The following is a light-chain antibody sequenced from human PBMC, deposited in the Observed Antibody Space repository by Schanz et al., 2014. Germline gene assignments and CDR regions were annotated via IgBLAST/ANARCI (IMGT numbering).Light chain of an antibody. CDR1: QGISNY. CDR3: QEYNSAPPFT. V-gene: IGKV1-27*01. CDR2: GAS. Sequence: DIQMTQSPSSLSASVGDRVTITCRASQGISNYLAWYQQKPGKVPKLLIYGASTLQSGVPSRFSGSGSGTDFTLTITSLQPEDVATYYCQEYNSAPPFTFGPGTRVDIK. J-gene: IGKJ3*01.